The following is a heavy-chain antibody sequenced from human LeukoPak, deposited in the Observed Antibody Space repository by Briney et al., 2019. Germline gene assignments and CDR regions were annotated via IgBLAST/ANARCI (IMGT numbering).Heavy chain of an antibody. J-gene: IGHJ4*02. CDR3: ARDPRYNWNDAGGY. V-gene: IGHV3-48*03. Sequence: GGSLRLSCAASGFTFSSYEMNWVRQAPGKGLEWVSYISSSGSTIYYADSVKGRFTISRDNAKNSLYLQMNSLRAEDTAVYYCARDPRYNWNDAGGYWGQGTPVTVSS. D-gene: IGHD1-1*01. CDR1: GFTFSSYE. CDR2: ISSSGSTI.